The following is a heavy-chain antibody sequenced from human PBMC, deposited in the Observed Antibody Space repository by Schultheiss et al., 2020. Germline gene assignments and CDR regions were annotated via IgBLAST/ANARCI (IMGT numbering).Heavy chain of an antibody. CDR3: ARESAGLGHDYSEEGSYYYGMDV. V-gene: IGHV1-69*13. D-gene: IGHD4-11*01. J-gene: IGHJ6*02. CDR2: IIPIFGTA. CDR1: GGTFSSYA. Sequence: SVKVSCKASGGTFSSYAISWVRQAPGQGLEWMGGIIPIFGTANYAQKFQGRVTITADESTSTAYMELSSLRSEDTAVYYCARESAGLGHDYSEEGSYYYGMDVWGQGTTVTVSS.